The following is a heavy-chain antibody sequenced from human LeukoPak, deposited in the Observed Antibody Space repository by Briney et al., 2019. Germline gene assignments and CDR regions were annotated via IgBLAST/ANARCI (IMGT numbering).Heavy chain of an antibody. CDR1: GFTFSSYA. Sequence: PGGSLRLSCAASGFTFSSYAMSWVRQAPGKGLEWVSAISGSGGSTYYADSVKGRFTISRDNSKNTLYLQMNSLRAEDTAVYYCAKDFEFTVVTNDAFDIWGQGTMVTVSS. D-gene: IGHD4-23*01. J-gene: IGHJ3*02. CDR2: ISGSGGST. V-gene: IGHV3-23*01. CDR3: AKDFEFTVVTNDAFDI.